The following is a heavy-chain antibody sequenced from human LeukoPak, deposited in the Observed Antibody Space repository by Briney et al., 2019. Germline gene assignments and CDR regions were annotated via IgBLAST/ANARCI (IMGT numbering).Heavy chain of an antibody. D-gene: IGHD3-10*01. V-gene: IGHV4-4*07. CDR1: GGSISSYY. J-gene: IGHJ5*02. CDR2: IYTSGST. CDR3: ARGRGFGELDDWFDP. Sequence: SETLSLTCTVSGGSISSYYWSWIRQPAGKGLEWIGRIYTSGSTNYNPSLKSRVTMSVDTSKNQFSLKLSSVTAADAAVYYCARGRGFGELDDWFDPWGQGTLVTVSS.